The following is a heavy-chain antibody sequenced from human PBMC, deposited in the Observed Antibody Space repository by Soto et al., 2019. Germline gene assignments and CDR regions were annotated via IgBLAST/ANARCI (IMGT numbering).Heavy chain of an antibody. CDR2: ISSSSSTI. J-gene: IGHJ4*02. V-gene: IGHV3-48*02. Sequence: PGGSLRLSCAASGFTFSSYSMNWVRQAPGKGLEWVSYISSSSSTIYYADSVKGRFTISRDNAKNSLYLQMNSLRDEDTAVYYCARIGDYGDYINYFDYWGQGTLVTVSS. CDR1: GFTFSSYS. D-gene: IGHD4-17*01. CDR3: ARIGDYGDYINYFDY.